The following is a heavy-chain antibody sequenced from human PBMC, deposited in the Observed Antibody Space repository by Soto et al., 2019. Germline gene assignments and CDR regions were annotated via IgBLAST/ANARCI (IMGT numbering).Heavy chain of an antibody. CDR2: IYSGGST. V-gene: IGHV3-66*01. CDR3: ARDRPRVTYGDETEDYYYYMDV. CDR1: GFTVSSNY. Sequence: GGSLRLSCAASGFTVSSNYMSWVRQAPGKGLEWVSVIYSGGSTYYADSVKGRFTISRDNSKNTLYLQMNSLRAEDTAVYYCARDRPRVTYGDETEDYYYYMDVWGKGTTVTVSS. J-gene: IGHJ6*03. D-gene: IGHD4-17*01.